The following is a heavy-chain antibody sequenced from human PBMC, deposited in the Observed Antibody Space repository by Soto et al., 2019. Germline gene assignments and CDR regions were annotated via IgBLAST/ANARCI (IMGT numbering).Heavy chain of an antibody. J-gene: IGHJ4*02. V-gene: IGHV1-18*01. CDR3: ARDSRYCSSTSCYGPPQFDY. Sequence: GASVKVSCKASGYTFTSYGISWARQAPGKGLEWMGWVSAYNGNTNYAQKLQGRVTMTTDTSTSTAYMELRSLRSDDTAVYYCARDSRYCSSTSCYGPPQFDYWGQGTLVTVSS. CDR2: VSAYNGNT. CDR1: GYTFTSYG. D-gene: IGHD2-2*01.